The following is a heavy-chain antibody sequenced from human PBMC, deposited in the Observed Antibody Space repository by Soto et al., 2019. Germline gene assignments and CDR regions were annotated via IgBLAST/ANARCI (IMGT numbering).Heavy chain of an antibody. Sequence: EVQLLEAGGGLVQPGGSVRLACEASGFTFSNYAVTWVRQAPGKGLGWGATISGSGGSTYYADPVKGRFTISRDNSKNTLYLQMNSLRAEDTAVYYCAKDQGSSWYEIDYWGQGTLVTVSS. CDR2: ISGSGGST. CDR1: GFTFSNYA. CDR3: AKDQGSSWYEIDY. D-gene: IGHD6-13*01. J-gene: IGHJ4*02. V-gene: IGHV3-23*01.